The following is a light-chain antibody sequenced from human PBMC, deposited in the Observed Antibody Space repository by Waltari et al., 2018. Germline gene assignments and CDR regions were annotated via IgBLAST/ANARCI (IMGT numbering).Light chain of an antibody. CDR3: QQRRNWPPIT. J-gene: IGKJ5*01. V-gene: IGKV3-11*01. CDR1: QSVSNY. CDR2: DAS. Sequence: EVVLTQSPATLSLSPGERATLSCRASQSVSNYLAWYQQTPGQAPRLLIYDASNRATGTPARFSGSGSGTDFTLTISSLEPEDFAVYYCQQRRNWPPITFGQGTRLEIK.